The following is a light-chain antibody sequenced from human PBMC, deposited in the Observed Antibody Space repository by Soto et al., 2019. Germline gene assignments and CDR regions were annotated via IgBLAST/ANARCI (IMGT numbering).Light chain of an antibody. Sequence: EIVLTQSPATLSVSPWERATLSCRASQSVSSRLAWYQQKPGQAPRLLIYDASNRAAGIPARFSASGTGTDFTLTISDVQPEDFAVYYCHQRQSWPRTFGQGTKVDIK. CDR2: DAS. V-gene: IGKV3-11*01. CDR3: HQRQSWPRT. CDR1: QSVSSR. J-gene: IGKJ1*01.